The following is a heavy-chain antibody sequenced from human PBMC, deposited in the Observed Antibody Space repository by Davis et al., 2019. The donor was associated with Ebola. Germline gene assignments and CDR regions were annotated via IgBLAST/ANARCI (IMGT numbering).Heavy chain of an antibody. CDR1: GGSFSGYY. CDR3: ARGRYFDY. J-gene: IGHJ4*02. CDR2: INHSGST. Sequence: MPGGSLRLSCAVYGGSFSGYYWSWIRQPPGKGLEWIGEINHSGSTNYNPSLKSRVTISVDTSKNQFSLKLSSVTAADTAAYYCARGRYFDYWGQGTLVTVSS. V-gene: IGHV4-34*01.